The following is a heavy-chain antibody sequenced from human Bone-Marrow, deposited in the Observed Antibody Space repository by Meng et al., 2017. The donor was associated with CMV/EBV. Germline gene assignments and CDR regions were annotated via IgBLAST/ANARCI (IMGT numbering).Heavy chain of an antibody. CDR3: ARDLGDMSDAFDI. Sequence: SCKASGGTFSSYAMHWVRQAPGKGLEWVAVISYDGSNKYYADSVKGRFTISRDNSKNTLYLQMNSLRAEDTAVYYCARDLGDMSDAFDIWGQGTMVTVSS. J-gene: IGHJ3*02. CDR2: ISYDGSNK. D-gene: IGHD3-16*01. V-gene: IGHV3-30-3*01. CDR1: GGTFSSYA.